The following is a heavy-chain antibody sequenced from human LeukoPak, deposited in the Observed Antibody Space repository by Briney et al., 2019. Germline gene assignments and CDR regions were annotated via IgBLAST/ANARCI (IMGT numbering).Heavy chain of an antibody. CDR2: IYPGDSDT. J-gene: IGHJ3*02. Sequence: GESLKISCKGSGYSFTSYWIGWVCQMPGKGLEWMGIIYPGDSDTRYSPSFQGQVTISADKSISTAYLQWSSLKASDTAMYYCARPMTTVTTGDAFDIWGQGTMVTVSS. V-gene: IGHV5-51*03. CDR3: ARPMTTVTTGDAFDI. CDR1: GYSFTSYW. D-gene: IGHD4-17*01.